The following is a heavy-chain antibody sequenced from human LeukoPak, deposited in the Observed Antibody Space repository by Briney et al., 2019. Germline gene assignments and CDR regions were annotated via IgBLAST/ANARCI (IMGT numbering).Heavy chain of an antibody. J-gene: IGHJ4*02. D-gene: IGHD3-9*01. CDR1: GGSFSGYY. CDR3: ARGSYDILTGYRSNFDY. Sequence: SETLSLTCAVYGGSFSGYYWSWIRQPPGKGLEWIGEINQSGSTNNNPSLKSRVTISVDTSKNQVSLKLSSVTAADTAVYYCARGSYDILTGYRSNFDYWGQGTLVTVSS. V-gene: IGHV4-34*01. CDR2: INQSGST.